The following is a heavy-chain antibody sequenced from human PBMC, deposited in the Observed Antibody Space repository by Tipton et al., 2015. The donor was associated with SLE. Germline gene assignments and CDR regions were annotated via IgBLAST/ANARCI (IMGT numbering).Heavy chain of an antibody. CDR2: IKYDGSEK. CDR1: GFTFSSSW. J-gene: IGHJ2*01. V-gene: IGHV3-7*01. CDR3: ARSVRYYFDL. D-gene: IGHD3-9*01. Sequence: GSLRLSCAASGFTFSSSWMNWVRQAPGKGLEWVANIKYDGSEKNYVDSVKGRFTISRDNAKNSLYLQMSSLRDEDTAVYYCARSVRYYFDLWGRGTLVTVSS.